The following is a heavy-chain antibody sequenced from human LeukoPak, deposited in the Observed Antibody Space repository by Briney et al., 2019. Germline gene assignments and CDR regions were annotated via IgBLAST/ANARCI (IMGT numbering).Heavy chain of an antibody. CDR2: INTSVGST. CDR1: GYTFTSYY. D-gene: IGHD3-16*02. CDR3: ASAPLPTYYDYVWGSYRYTFYYFDY. V-gene: IGHV1-46*01. Sequence: ASVKVSCKASGYTFTSYYMHWVRQAPGQGLEWVGIINTSVGSTSYAQKFQGRVTMTRDMSTSTVYMELSSLRSEDTAVYYCASAPLPTYYDYVWGSYRYTFYYFDYWGHGTLVTVSS. J-gene: IGHJ4*01.